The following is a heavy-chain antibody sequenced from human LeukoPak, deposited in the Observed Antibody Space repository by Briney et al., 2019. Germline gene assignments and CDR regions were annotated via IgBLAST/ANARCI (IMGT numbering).Heavy chain of an antibody. V-gene: IGHV3-66*02. Sequence: GGSLRLSCAASGFTVSARYMNWVRQAPGEGLEWLSVIHSGGTTDYTDSVRGRFTISRDNSKNILYLQMNSLTTEDTAVYYCARSWDERLNFDYWGQGTLVTVSS. CDR1: GFTVSARY. J-gene: IGHJ4*02. CDR2: IHSGGTT. D-gene: IGHD1-1*01. CDR3: ARSWDERLNFDY.